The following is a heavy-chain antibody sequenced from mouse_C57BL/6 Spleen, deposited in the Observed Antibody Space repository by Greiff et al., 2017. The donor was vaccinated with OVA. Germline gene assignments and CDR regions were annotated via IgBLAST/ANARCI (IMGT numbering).Heavy chain of an antibody. CDR2: IWSGGST. Sequence: VKVVESGPGLVQPSQSLSITCTVSGFSLTSYGVHWVRQSPGKGLEWLGVIWSGGSTDYNAAFISRLSISKDNSKSQVFFKMNSLQADDTAIYYCASSYDRGFAYWGQGTLVTVSA. D-gene: IGHD2-12*01. V-gene: IGHV2-2*01. J-gene: IGHJ3*01. CDR1: GFSLTSYG. CDR3: ASSYDRGFAY.